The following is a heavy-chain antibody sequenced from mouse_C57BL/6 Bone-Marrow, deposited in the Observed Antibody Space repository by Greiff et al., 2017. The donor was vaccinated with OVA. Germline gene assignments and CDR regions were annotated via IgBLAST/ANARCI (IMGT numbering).Heavy chain of an antibody. CDR1: GFTFSDFY. V-gene: IGHV7-1*01. CDR2: SRNKANDYTT. Sequence: EVNLVESGGGLVQSGRSLRLSCATSGFTFSDFYMEWVRQAPGKGLEWIAASRNKANDYTTEYSASVKGRFIVSRDTSQSILYLQMNALRAEDTAIYYCARDDYDGYYAMDYWGQGTSVTVSS. J-gene: IGHJ4*01. CDR3: ARDDYDGYYAMDY. D-gene: IGHD2-3*01.